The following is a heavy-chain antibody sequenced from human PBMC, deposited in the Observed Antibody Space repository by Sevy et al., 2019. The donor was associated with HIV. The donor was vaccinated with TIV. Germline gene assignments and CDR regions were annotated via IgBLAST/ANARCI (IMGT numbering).Heavy chain of an antibody. Sequence: GGSLRRSCAASGFTFSDHYMDWVRQAPGKGLEWVGRTRNKANSYTTEYAASVKGRFTISRDDSKNSLYLQMNSLKTEDTAVYYCARERSGSYYYYYGMDVWGQGTTVTVSS. D-gene: IGHD1-26*01. J-gene: IGHJ6*02. CDR1: GFTFSDHY. V-gene: IGHV3-72*01. CDR2: TRNKANSYTT. CDR3: ARERSGSYYYYYGMDV.